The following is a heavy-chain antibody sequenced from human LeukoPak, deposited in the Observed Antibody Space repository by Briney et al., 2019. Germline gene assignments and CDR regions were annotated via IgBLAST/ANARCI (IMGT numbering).Heavy chain of an antibody. CDR2: INHSGST. J-gene: IGHJ4*02. D-gene: IGHD2-21*02. V-gene: IGHV4-34*01. CDR3: ARGSGPDCGGDCYYFDY. Sequence: SETLSLTCAVYGGSFSGYYWSWIRQPPGKGLEWIGEINHSGSTNYNPSLKSRVTISVDTSKNQFSLKLSSVTAADTAVYYRARGSGPDCGGDCYYFDYWGQGTLVTVSS. CDR1: GGSFSGYY.